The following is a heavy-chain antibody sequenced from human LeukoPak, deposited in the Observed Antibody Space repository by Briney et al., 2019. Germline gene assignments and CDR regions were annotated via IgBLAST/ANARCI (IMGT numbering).Heavy chain of an antibody. CDR2: IYYSGSS. D-gene: IGHD3-3*01. J-gene: IGHJ4*02. CDR3: ARVSLSYDFWSGPFDY. Sequence: SETLSLTCTVSGGSINNGGYYWSWIRQHPGKGLEWIGYIYYSGSSYYNPSLRSRVTISVDTSKNHFSLKLSSVTAADTAVYYCARVSLSYDFWSGPFDYWGQGTLVTVSS. V-gene: IGHV4-31*03. CDR1: GGSINNGGYY.